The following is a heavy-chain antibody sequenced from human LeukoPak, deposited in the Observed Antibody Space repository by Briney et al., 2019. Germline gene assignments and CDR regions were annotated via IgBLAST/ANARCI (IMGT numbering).Heavy chain of an antibody. Sequence: GASVKVSCKASGGTFSSYAISWVRQAPGQGLEWMGGIIPIFGTANYAQKFQGRVTITADESTSTAYMELSSLRSEDTAVCYCARLYCSSTSCLLDYWGQGTLVTVSS. V-gene: IGHV1-69*13. D-gene: IGHD2-2*01. CDR2: IIPIFGTA. CDR3: ARLYCSSTSCLLDY. CDR1: GGTFSSYA. J-gene: IGHJ4*02.